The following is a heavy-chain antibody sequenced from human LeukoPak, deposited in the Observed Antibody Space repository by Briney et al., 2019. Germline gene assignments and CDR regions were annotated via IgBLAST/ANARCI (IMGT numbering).Heavy chain of an antibody. Sequence: SVKVSCKASGGTFSSYAISWVQQAPGQGLEWMGGIIPIFGTANYAQKFQGRVTITADESTSTAYMELSSLRSEDTAVYYCASSLFYCSGGSCYSYYYYMDVWGKGTTVTISS. J-gene: IGHJ6*03. D-gene: IGHD2-15*01. CDR1: GGTFSSYA. CDR3: ASSLFYCSGGSCYSYYYYMDV. CDR2: IIPIFGTA. V-gene: IGHV1-69*13.